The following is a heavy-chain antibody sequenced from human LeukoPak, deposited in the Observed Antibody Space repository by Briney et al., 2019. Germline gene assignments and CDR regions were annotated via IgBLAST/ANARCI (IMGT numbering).Heavy chain of an antibody. Sequence: PGRSLRLSCAASGFTFDDYAMRWVRQAPGKGLEWVSGISWNSGSIGYADSVKGRFTISRDNAKSSLYLQMNSLRAEDTALYYCAKGSRPGVTAEVGYWGQGTLVTVSS. D-gene: IGHD2-15*01. J-gene: IGHJ4*02. CDR2: ISWNSGSI. V-gene: IGHV3-9*01. CDR3: AKGSRPGVTAEVGY. CDR1: GFTFDDYA.